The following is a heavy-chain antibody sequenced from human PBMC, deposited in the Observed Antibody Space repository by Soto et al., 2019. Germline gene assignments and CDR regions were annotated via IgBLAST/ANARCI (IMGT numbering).Heavy chain of an antibody. J-gene: IGHJ5*02. Sequence: GGSLRLSCAASGFTFSSYAMHWVRQPPGKGLEWVAVISYDGSNKYYADSVKGRFTISRDNSNNTLYLQMNSLRAEDTAVYYCARSYDFWSGYGPFDPWGQGTLVTVSS. CDR2: ISYDGSNK. D-gene: IGHD3-3*01. CDR3: ARSYDFWSGYGPFDP. V-gene: IGHV3-30-3*01. CDR1: GFTFSSYA.